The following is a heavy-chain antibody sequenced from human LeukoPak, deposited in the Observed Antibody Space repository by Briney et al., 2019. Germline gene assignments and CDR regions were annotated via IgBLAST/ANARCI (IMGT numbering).Heavy chain of an antibody. D-gene: IGHD6-19*01. CDR3: ARPNSSGWTPFDY. Sequence: SETLSLTCTVSGGSISSSSYYWGWIRQPPGEGLEWIGSIYYSGSTYYNPSLKSRVTISVDTSKNQFSRKLSSVTAADTAVYYCARPNSSGWTPFDYWGQGTLVTVSS. J-gene: IGHJ4*02. V-gene: IGHV4-39*01. CDR1: GGSISSSSYY. CDR2: IYYSGST.